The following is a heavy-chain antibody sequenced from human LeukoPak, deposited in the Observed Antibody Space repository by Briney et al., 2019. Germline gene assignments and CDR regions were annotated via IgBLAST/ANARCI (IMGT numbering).Heavy chain of an antibody. CDR1: GGTFSNYA. D-gene: IGHD3-22*01. CDR2: TIPIFGTA. J-gene: IGHJ4*02. CDR3: ARGWDYDSGGRPTAYVY. V-gene: IGHV1-69*06. Sequence: AASVKVSCKASGGTFSNYAINWVRQAPGQGLEWMGGTIPIFGTANYAQKFQGRVTITADKSTSTVYMELNSLKSEDTAVYYCARGWDYDSGGRPTAYVYWGQGTLVTVSS.